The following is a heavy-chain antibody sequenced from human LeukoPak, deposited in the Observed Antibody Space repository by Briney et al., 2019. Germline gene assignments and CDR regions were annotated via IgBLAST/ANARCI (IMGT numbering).Heavy chain of an antibody. V-gene: IGHV4-30-2*01. CDR1: GGSISSGGYS. J-gene: IGHJ5*02. Sequence: SETLSLTCAVSGGSISSGGYSWSWIRQPPGKGLEWIGYIYHSGSTYYNPSLKSRVTISVDRSKNQFSLKLSSVTAADTAVYYCARAESDYGDWFDPWGQGTLVTVSS. CDR3: ARAESDYGDWFDP. CDR2: IYHSGST. D-gene: IGHD3-16*01.